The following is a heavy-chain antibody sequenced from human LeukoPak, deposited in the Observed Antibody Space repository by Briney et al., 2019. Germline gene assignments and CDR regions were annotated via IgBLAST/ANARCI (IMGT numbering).Heavy chain of an antibody. CDR2: IKQDGSEK. J-gene: IGHJ5*02. D-gene: IGHD2-2*01. CDR1: GFTFSSYW. Sequence: GGSLRLSCAASGFTFSSYWMSWVRQAPGRGLEWVANIKQDGSEKYYVDSVKGRFTISRDNAKNSLYLQMNSPRAEDTAVYYCARDDCSSISCYHNWFDPWGQGTLVTVSS. V-gene: IGHV3-7*01. CDR3: ARDDCSSISCYHNWFDP.